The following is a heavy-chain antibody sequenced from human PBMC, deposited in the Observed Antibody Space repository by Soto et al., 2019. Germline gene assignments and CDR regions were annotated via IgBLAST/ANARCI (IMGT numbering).Heavy chain of an antibody. V-gene: IGHV1-69*06. CDR3: ARELAVAERGRGYFDY. D-gene: IGHD6-19*01. CDR1: GGTFSSYA. CDR2: IIPIFGTA. J-gene: IGHJ4*02. Sequence: QVQMVQSGAEVKKPGSSVKVSCKASGGTFSSYAISWVRQAPGQGLEWMGGIIPIFGTANYAQKFQGRVTITADKSKSTDYMELSSLKSEDTAVYYCARELAVAERGRGYFDYWGQGTLVTVSS.